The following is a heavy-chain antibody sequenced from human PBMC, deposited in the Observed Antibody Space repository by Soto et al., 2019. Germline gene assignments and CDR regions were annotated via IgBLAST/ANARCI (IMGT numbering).Heavy chain of an antibody. CDR3: ASAVSAPGATYVMAA. CDR1: GYIFISHC. V-gene: IGHV1-46*01. D-gene: IGHD2-2*01. J-gene: IGHJ6*02. Sequence: ASVKVSCKASGYIFISHCIYWVRQAPGQGLQWMGIINPGGGRTAYAQKFQGRVTLTRDMSTSTVYMELTSLTYDDTAVYYCASAVSAPGATYVMAAWGQGNTVTAS. CDR2: INPGGGRT.